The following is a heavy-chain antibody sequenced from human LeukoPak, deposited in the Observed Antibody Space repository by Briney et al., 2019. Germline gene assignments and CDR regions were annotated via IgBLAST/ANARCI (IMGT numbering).Heavy chain of an antibody. CDR1: GYSFNNYW. V-gene: IGHV5-51*01. CDR2: IYPGDSDT. D-gene: IGHD5-24*01. Sequence: KPGESLKISCKGSGYSFNNYWIGLVRQMPGKGLEWMGIIYPGDSDTKYSPSFQGQVTISADKSISTAYLQWSSLQASDTAMYYCARQDGYASYYFDYWGQGTLVTVSS. J-gene: IGHJ4*02. CDR3: ARQDGYASYYFDY.